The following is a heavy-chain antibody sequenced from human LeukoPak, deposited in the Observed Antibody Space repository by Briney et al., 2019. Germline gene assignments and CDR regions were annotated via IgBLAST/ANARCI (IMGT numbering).Heavy chain of an antibody. D-gene: IGHD3-3*01. CDR2: IYTSGST. CDR1: GGSISTYY. V-gene: IGHV4-4*07. CDR3: ARGHRSPSIFGVVITFDY. Sequence: SETLSLTCTLSGGSISTYYWSWIRQPAGKGLEWIGRIYTSGSTNYNPSLKSRVTMSVDTSKNQFSLNLSSVTAADTAVYYCARGHRSPSIFGVVITFDYWGQGTLVTVSS. J-gene: IGHJ4*02.